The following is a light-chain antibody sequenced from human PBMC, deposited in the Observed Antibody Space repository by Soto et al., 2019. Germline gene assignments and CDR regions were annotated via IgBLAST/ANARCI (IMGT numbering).Light chain of an antibody. CDR3: AAWDDSLHVV. Sequence: QAVVTQPPSASGTPGQRVTISCSGSSSNIGSNTVNWYQQLPGTAPKLLIYSNNQRPSGVPDRFSGSKSGTSASLAISGLQSEDEADYHCAAWDDSLHVVFGGGTKVTVL. V-gene: IGLV1-44*01. CDR1: SSNIGSNT. CDR2: SNN. J-gene: IGLJ2*01.